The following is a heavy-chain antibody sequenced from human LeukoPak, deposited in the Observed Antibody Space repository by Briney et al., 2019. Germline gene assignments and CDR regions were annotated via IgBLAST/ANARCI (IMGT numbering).Heavy chain of an antibody. CDR1: GFTFDDFA. Sequence: PGGSLRLSCATSGFTFDDFAMHWVRQPPGKGLEWVSLISGDGISIYNADSVKGRFIISRDNNNSSLYLEMNSLRTEDTAFYYCAKDTRNAVVSRGCGIDVWGQGTPVTVSS. V-gene: IGHV3-43*02. CDR2: ISGDGISI. CDR3: AKDTRNAVVSRGCGIDV. J-gene: IGHJ6*02. D-gene: IGHD2-2*01.